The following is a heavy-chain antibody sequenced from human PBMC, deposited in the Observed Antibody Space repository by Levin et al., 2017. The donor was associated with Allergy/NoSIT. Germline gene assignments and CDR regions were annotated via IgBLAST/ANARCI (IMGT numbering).Heavy chain of an antibody. Sequence: SCTASGFTFGDYAMSWFRQAPGKGLEWVGFIRSKAYGGTTEYAASVKGRFTISRDDSKSIAYLQMNSLKTEDTAVYYCTRYSSGWYHPLDYWGQGTLVTVSS. D-gene: IGHD6-19*01. CDR1: GFTFGDYA. CDR2: IRSKAYGGTT. V-gene: IGHV3-49*03. CDR3: TRYSSGWYHPLDY. J-gene: IGHJ4*02.